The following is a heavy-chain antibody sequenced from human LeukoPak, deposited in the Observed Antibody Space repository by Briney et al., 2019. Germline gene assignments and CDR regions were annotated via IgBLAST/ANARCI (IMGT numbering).Heavy chain of an antibody. D-gene: IGHD3-16*02. Sequence: GGSLRLSCAASGFTFSDYYMSWIRQAPGKGLEWVSYISSSGSTIYYADSVKGRFTISRDNAKNSLYLQMNSLRAEDTAVYYCARDIGIMITFGGVIVRGSVDYWGQGTLVTDSS. CDR1: GFTFSDYY. CDR2: ISSSGSTI. J-gene: IGHJ4*02. V-gene: IGHV3-11*01. CDR3: ARDIGIMITFGGVIVRGSVDY.